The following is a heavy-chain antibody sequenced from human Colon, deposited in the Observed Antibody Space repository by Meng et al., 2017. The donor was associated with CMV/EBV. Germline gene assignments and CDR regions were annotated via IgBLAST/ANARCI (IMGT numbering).Heavy chain of an antibody. CDR1: GYTFTGYY. D-gene: IGHD3-22*01. J-gene: IGHJ1*01. CDR3: ATVSSGYYLYFQH. CDR2: INPNSGGT. Sequence: QVQLVQAGAGVKKPGASVKVSCKASGYTFTGYYMHWVRQAPGQGLEWMGWINPNSGGTNYAQKFQGRVTMTRDTSISTAYMELSRLRSDDTAVYYCATVSSGYYLYFQHWGQGTLVTVSS. V-gene: IGHV1-2*02.